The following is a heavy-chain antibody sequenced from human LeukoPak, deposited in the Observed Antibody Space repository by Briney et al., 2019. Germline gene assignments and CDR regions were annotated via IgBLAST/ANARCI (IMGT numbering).Heavy chain of an antibody. CDR2: ISSNGGST. V-gene: IGHV3-64D*09. CDR3: VKSAYSGSYFSLDY. CDR1: GFTFSTYA. D-gene: IGHD1-26*01. Sequence: GGSLRLSCSASGFTFSTYAMHWVRQAPGKGLEFVSAISSNGGSTFYADSVKGRFTISRDSSKDTLYLQMSSLRAEDTAVYYCVKSAYSGSYFSLDYWGQGTLVTVSS. J-gene: IGHJ4*02.